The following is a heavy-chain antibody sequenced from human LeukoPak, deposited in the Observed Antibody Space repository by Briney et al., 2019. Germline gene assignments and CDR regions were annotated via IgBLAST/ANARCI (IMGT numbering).Heavy chain of an antibody. Sequence: SSETLSLTCTVSGGSISSSSYYWGWIRQPPGRGLEWIGSIYYSGSTYYNPSLKSRVTISVDTSKNQFSLKLSSVTAADTAVYYCARGPHYYDSSGPINYFDYWGQGTLVTVSS. CDR1: GGSISSSSYY. J-gene: IGHJ4*02. CDR3: ARGPHYYDSSGPINYFDY. CDR2: IYYSGST. V-gene: IGHV4-39*07. D-gene: IGHD3-22*01.